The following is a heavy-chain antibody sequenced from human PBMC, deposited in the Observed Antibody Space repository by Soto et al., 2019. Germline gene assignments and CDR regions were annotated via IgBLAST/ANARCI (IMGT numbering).Heavy chain of an antibody. CDR2: INPNSGGT. J-gene: IGHJ4*02. CDR3: ARGYCSSTSCYAAFDY. Sequence: GASVKVSCKASGYTFTGYYMHWVRQAPGQGLEWMGWINPNSGGTNYAQKFQGWVTMTRDTSISTAYMELSRLRSDDTAVYYCARGYCSSTSCYAAFDYWGQGTLVTVSS. CDR1: GYTFTGYY. D-gene: IGHD2-2*01. V-gene: IGHV1-2*04.